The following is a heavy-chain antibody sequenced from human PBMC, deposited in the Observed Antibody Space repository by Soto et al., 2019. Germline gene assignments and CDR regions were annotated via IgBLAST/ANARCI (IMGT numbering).Heavy chain of an antibody. CDR2: IYYSGST. V-gene: IGHV4-31*03. J-gene: IGHJ4*02. D-gene: IGHD3-22*01. CDR3: ARGGDPYYDSSVRYSY. CDR1: GGSISSGGYY. Sequence: QVQLQESGPGLVKPSQTLSLTCTVSGGSISSGGYYWSWIRQHPGKGLEWIGYIYYSGSTYYNPSLKTRVTISVDTSENQFSLKLSSVTAADTAVYYCARGGDPYYDSSVRYSYWGQGTLVTVSS.